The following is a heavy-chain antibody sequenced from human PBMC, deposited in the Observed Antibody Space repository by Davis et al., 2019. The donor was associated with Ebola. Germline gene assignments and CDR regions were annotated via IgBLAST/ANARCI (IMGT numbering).Heavy chain of an antibody. V-gene: IGHV1-18*04. D-gene: IGHD2-15*01. Sequence: ASVKVSCKASGYTFTSYGISWVRQAPGQGLEWMGWISAYNGNTNYAQKLQGRVTMTTDTSTSTAYMELKSLRSDDTAVYYCARVEITAYCSGGSCYPDYWGQGTLVTVSS. CDR3: ARVEITAYCSGGSCYPDY. J-gene: IGHJ4*02. CDR1: GYTFTSYG. CDR2: ISAYNGNT.